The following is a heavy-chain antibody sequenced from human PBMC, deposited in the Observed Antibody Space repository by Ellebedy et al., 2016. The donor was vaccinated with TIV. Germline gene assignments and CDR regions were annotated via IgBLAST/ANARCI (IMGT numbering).Heavy chain of an antibody. CDR3: ASRQGYCSGGRCLLDAFDI. CDR2: IWFDGSKE. D-gene: IGHD2-15*01. CDR1: GFTFGRYG. V-gene: IGHV3-33*03. J-gene: IGHJ3*02. Sequence: GESLKISCAASGFTFGRYGMHWVRQAPGKGLEWVAVIWFDGSKEFYADSVKGRFTISRDNAKNSLYLQMNSLRAEDTAVYYCASRQGYCSGGRCLLDAFDIWGQGTMVTVSS.